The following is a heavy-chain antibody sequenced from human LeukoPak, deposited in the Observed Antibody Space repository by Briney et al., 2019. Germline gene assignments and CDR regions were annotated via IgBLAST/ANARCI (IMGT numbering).Heavy chain of an antibody. D-gene: IGHD3-10*01. CDR3: ARYYYGSGSSEYVGILEYGMDV. J-gene: IGHJ6*02. CDR2: IIPIFGTA. CDR1: GYTFTSYA. V-gene: IGHV1-69*13. Sequence: GASVKVSCKASGYTFTSYAISWVRQAPGQGLEWMGGIIPIFGTANYAQKFQGRVTITADESTSTAYMELSSLRSEDTAVYYCARYYYGSGSSEYVGILEYGMDVWGQGTTVTVSS.